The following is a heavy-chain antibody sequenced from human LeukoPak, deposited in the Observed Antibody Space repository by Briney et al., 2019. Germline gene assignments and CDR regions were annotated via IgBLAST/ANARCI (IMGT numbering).Heavy chain of an antibody. Sequence: SETLSLTCTVSGGSISSSSYYWGWIRQPPGKGLEWIGSIYYSGSTYYNPSLKSRVTISVDTSKNQFSLKLSSVTAADTAVYYCARGGVVVAATRAFGYSYYMDVWGKGTTVTVSS. V-gene: IGHV4-39*01. CDR3: ARGGVVVAATRAFGYSYYMDV. CDR1: GGSISSSSYY. CDR2: IYYSGST. J-gene: IGHJ6*03. D-gene: IGHD2-15*01.